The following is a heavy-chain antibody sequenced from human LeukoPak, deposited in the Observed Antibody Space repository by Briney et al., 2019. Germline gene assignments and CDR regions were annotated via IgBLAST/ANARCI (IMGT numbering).Heavy chain of an antibody. D-gene: IGHD1-26*01. CDR3: ARWDTGSYYGIGD. J-gene: IGHJ4*02. CDR2: ISGSGGST. CDR1: GFTFSSYA. Sequence: PGGSLRLSCAASGFTFSSYAMSWVRQAPGKGLEWVSAISGSGGSTYYADSVKGRFTISRDNAKNSLYLQMNSLRAEDTATYYCARWDTGSYYGIGDWGQGTLVTVSS. V-gene: IGHV3-23*01.